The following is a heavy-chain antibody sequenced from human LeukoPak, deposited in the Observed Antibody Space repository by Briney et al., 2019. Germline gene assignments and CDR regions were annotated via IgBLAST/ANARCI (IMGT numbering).Heavy chain of an antibody. CDR3: ARARSGITMVRGGVDY. CDR2: ISAYNGNT. J-gene: IGHJ4*02. CDR1: GYTFTSYG. Sequence: AASVKVSCKASGYTFTSYGISWVRQAPGQGLEWMGWISAYNGNTNYAQKFQGRVTMTTDTSTSTAYMELRSLRSDDTAVYYCARARSGITMVRGGVDYWGQGTLVTVSS. D-gene: IGHD3-10*01. V-gene: IGHV1-18*01.